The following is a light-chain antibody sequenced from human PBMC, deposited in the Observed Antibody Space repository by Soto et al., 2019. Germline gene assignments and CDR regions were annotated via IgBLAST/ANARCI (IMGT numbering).Light chain of an antibody. CDR1: QSVNSNY. Sequence: EIVLTQSPGTLSLSPGERATLSCRASQSVNSNYLAWYQQKPGQAPRLLIYSASSRATGIPDRFSGSGSGTDFTITISRLEPEDFAVYYCQQYGSSPITFGPGTKVDIK. CDR3: QQYGSSPIT. J-gene: IGKJ3*01. V-gene: IGKV3-20*01. CDR2: SAS.